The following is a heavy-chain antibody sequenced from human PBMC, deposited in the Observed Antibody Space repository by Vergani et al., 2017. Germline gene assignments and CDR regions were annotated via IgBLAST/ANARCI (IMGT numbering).Heavy chain of an antibody. D-gene: IGHD3-9*01. CDR1: GGSFNTYY. Sequence: QVQLEESGPGLVKPSETLSLTCTVSGGSFNTYYGSWIRQSPGKGLEWIGYIYSTGSTNYNPSLNSRVTMSVDTSKNQFSLKLRSVTAADTAVYFCARVMYRDEASTGYRLEVMDIWGQGTTVTISS. CDR3: ARVMYRDEASTGYRLEVMDI. V-gene: IGHV4-59*13. J-gene: IGHJ6*02. CDR2: IYSTGST.